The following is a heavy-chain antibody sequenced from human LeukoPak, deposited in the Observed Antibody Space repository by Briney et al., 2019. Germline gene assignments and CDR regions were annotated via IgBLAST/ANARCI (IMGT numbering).Heavy chain of an antibody. CDR3: ARVRTVTPYYGMDV. D-gene: IGHD4-17*01. Sequence: GGSLRLSCAASGFTFSSYGMHWVRQAPGKGLEWVANIKQDESEKYYVDSVKGRFTISRANAKNSLYLQMNSLRAEDTAVYYCARVRTVTPYYGMDVWGPGTTVTVSS. CDR2: IKQDESEK. J-gene: IGHJ6*02. V-gene: IGHV3-7*03. CDR1: GFTFSSYG.